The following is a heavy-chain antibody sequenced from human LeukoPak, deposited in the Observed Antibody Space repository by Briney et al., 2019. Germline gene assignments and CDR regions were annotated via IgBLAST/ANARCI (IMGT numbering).Heavy chain of an antibody. CDR2: ISGSGGST. J-gene: IGHJ4*02. V-gene: IGHV3-23*01. Sequence: GGSLRLSCAASGFTFSSYTMSWVRQAPGKWLEWVSAISGSGGSTYYADSVKGRFTISRDNSKNTLYLQMNSLRAEDTAVYYCARDHKRYCSGGSCYFGDYWGQGTLVTVSS. D-gene: IGHD2-15*01. CDR3: ARDHKRYCSGGSCYFGDY. CDR1: GFTFSSYT.